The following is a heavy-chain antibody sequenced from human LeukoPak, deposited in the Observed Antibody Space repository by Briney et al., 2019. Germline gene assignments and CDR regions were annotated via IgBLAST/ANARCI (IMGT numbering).Heavy chain of an antibody. CDR3: SRRGVVPAATFDY. V-gene: IGHV3-73*01. CDR1: GFTFSGSA. J-gene: IGHJ4*02. CDR2: IRSKANSYAT. D-gene: IGHD2-2*01. Sequence: GGSLKLSCAASGFTFSGSAMHWVRQASGKGLEWVGRIRSKANSYATAYAASVKGRFTISRDDSKNTAYLQMNSLKTEDTAAYYCSRRGVVPAATFDYWGQGTLVTVSS.